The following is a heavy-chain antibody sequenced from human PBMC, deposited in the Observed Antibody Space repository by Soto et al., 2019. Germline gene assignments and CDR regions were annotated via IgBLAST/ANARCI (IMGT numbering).Heavy chain of an antibody. CDR2: IYSGGST. CDR3: ARASTLCSSTSCYEVGFVY. D-gene: IGHD2-2*01. J-gene: IGHJ4*02. V-gene: IGHV3-53*04. CDR1: GFTVSSNY. Sequence: GGSLRLSCAASGFTVSSNYMSWVRQAPGKGLEWVSVIYSGGSTYYADSVKGRFTISRHNSKNTLYLQMNSLRAEDTAVYYCARASTLCSSTSCYEVGFVYWDQGTLVTVSS.